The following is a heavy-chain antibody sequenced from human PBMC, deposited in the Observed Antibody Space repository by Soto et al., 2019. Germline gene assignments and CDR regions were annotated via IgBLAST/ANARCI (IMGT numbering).Heavy chain of an antibody. CDR1: GFTFDDYG. CDR3: AREGIPDAFDI. D-gene: IGHD6-13*01. J-gene: IGHJ3*02. Sequence: GGSLRLSCAASGFTFDDYGMSWVRQAPGKGLEWVANIKQDGSEKYYVDSVKGRFTISRDNAKNSLYLQMNSLRAEDTAVYYCAREGIPDAFDIWGQGTMVTVSS. CDR2: IKQDGSEK. V-gene: IGHV3-7*01.